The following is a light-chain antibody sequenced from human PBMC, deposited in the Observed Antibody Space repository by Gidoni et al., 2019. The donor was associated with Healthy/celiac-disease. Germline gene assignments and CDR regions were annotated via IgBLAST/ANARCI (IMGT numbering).Light chain of an antibody. V-gene: IGKV3-11*01. Sequence: ILWTQPPATLSMSPGERATLSCRVSQSVSSYLAWYQQKPGQAPRLLIYDASNRATGIPARFSGSGSGTDFTLTISSLEPEDFAVYYCQQRSNWPLTFGGGTKVEIK. CDR1: QSVSSY. J-gene: IGKJ4*01. CDR2: DAS. CDR3: QQRSNWPLT.